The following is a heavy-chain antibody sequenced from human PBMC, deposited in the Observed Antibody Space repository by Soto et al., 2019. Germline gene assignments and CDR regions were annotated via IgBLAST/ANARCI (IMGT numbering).Heavy chain of an antibody. CDR2: IKNDGSGT. Sequence: EVQLVESGGGLVQPGGSLRLSCAASGFTFSSYWMHWVRQVPGKGPVWVSRIKNDGSGTYYADSVKGRLTMSRDNAKNTVYLQMNGLRAEDTAVYYCVRGDGDYYDGNGYLGRHWGQGTLVTVSS. J-gene: IGHJ4*02. CDR1: GFTFSSYW. CDR3: VRGDGDYYDGNGYLGRH. D-gene: IGHD3-22*01. V-gene: IGHV3-74*01.